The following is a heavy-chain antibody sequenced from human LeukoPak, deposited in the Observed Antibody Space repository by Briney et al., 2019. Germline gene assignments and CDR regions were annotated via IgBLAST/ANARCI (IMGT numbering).Heavy chain of an antibody. CDR2: ISGSGDST. CDR1: GFTFSRFA. Sequence: GGSLRLSCAAPGFTFSRFAMSWVRQAPGKGLEWVSGISGSGDSTYYADSVKGRFTISGDNSKNTLYLQMNGLRAEDTAVYYCATYRRGYHDSSESYYFDYWGQGTLVTVSS. D-gene: IGHD3-22*01. CDR3: ATYRRGYHDSSESYYFDY. J-gene: IGHJ4*02. V-gene: IGHV3-23*01.